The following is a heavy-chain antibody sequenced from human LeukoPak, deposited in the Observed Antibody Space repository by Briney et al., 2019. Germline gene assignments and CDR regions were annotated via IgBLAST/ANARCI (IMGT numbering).Heavy chain of an antibody. V-gene: IGHV3-11*01. CDR2: ISSNGSTI. J-gene: IGHJ6*03. D-gene: IGHD2-15*01. CDR1: DFTFSDYY. Sequence: GGSLRLSCAASDFTFSDYYMSWIRQAPGKGLEWVSYISSNGSTIYYADSVKGRFTISRDNAKNSLFLQMNSLRAEDTAVYYCARVLRYCSGGNCYSGGLGYMDVWGKGTRSPSP. CDR3: ARVLRYCSGGNCYSGGLGYMDV.